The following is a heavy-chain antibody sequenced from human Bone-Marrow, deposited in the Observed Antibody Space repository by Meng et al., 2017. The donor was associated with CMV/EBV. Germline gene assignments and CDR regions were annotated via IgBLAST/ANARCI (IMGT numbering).Heavy chain of an antibody. V-gene: IGHV3-30-3*01. CDR3: VRGGLRFLLEHFDY. CDR2: ISYDGSNK. D-gene: IGHD2-21*02. J-gene: IGHJ4*02. Sequence: LKFYCAASGFTFSSYAMYWVRQAPGKGLEWVAVISYDGSNKYYADSVKGRFTITRDYSKNTLYLQTNSRRAEDTAVYYCVRGGLRFLLEHFDYWGQGTLVTVSS. CDR1: GFTFSSYA.